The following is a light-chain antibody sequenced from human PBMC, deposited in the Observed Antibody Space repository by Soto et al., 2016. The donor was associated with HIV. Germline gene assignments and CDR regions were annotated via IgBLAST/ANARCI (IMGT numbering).Light chain of an antibody. CDR2: AAS. V-gene: IGKV1-9*01. CDR3: QHLNSFLPWT. Sequence: DIQMTQSPSSLSASVGDRVTITCRASQGTSSYLAWYQQKPGKAPELLIYAASTLQSGVPSRFSGSGSGTEFTLTISSLQPEDFAIYYCQHLNSFLPWTFGQGTKVEIK. J-gene: IGKJ1*01. CDR1: QGTSSY.